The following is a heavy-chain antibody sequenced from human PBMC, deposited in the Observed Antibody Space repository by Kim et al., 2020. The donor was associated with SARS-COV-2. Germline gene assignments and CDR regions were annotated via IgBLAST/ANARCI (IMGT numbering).Heavy chain of an antibody. Sequence: ASVKVSCKVSGYTLTELSMHWVRQAPGKGLEWMGGFDPEDGETIYAQKFQGRVTMTEDTSTDTAYMELSSLRSEDTAVYYCATIQDQTGDYYYYYGMDVWGQGTTVTVSS. CDR2: FDPEDGET. V-gene: IGHV1-24*01. CDR1: GYTLTELS. J-gene: IGHJ6*02. CDR3: ATIQDQTGDYYYYYGMDV. D-gene: IGHD7-27*01.